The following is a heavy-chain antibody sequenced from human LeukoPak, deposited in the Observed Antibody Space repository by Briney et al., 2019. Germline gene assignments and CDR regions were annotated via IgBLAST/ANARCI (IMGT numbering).Heavy chain of an antibody. CDR1: GGSISSSSYY. D-gene: IGHD3-10*01. CDR3: ARNGYGSGSSW. J-gene: IGHJ4*02. Sequence: SETLSLTCTVSGGSISSSSYYWGWIRQPPGKGLEWIGSIYHSGSTYYNPSLKSRVTIAVETSKNQFSLKLSSVTAADKAVYYCARNGYGSGSSWWGQGTLVTVSS. V-gene: IGHV4-39*07. CDR2: IYHSGST.